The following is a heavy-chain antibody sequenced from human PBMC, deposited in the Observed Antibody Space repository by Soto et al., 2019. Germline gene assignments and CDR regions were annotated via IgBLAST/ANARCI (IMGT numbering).Heavy chain of an antibody. CDR2: IIPIFGTA. J-gene: IGHJ4*02. Sequence: GASVKVSFKASGGTFSSYAISWLRQAPGQGLEWVGGIIPIFGTANYAQKFQGRVTITADESTSTAYMELSSLRSEDTAVYYCARESAYLPYTAMVRHFDYWGQGTLVTAPQ. CDR3: ARESAYLPYTAMVRHFDY. D-gene: IGHD5-18*01. V-gene: IGHV1-69*13. CDR1: GGTFSSYA.